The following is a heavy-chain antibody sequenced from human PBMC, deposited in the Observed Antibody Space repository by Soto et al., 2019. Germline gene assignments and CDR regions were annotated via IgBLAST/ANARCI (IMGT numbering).Heavy chain of an antibody. CDR1: GFSLSTSGMG. J-gene: IGHJ6*02. V-gene: IGHV2-70*01. Sequence: GSGPTLVNPTQTLTLTCTFTGFSLSTSGMGVGWIRQTPGKALEWLALIDWDDDKYYSTSLKTRLTISKDTSKNQVVLTMTNMDPVDTATYYCARNQYRVGGYCSGGSCQSYYYYYGMDVWGQGTTVTVSS. D-gene: IGHD2-15*01. CDR3: ARNQYRVGGYCSGGSCQSYYYYYGMDV. CDR2: IDWDDDK.